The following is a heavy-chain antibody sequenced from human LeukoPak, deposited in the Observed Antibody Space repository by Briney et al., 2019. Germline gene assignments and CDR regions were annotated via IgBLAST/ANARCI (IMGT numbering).Heavy chain of an antibody. CDR2: INSDGSRI. CDR1: GFTFSEYW. Sequence: GGSLRLSCAASGFTFSEYWMHWVRQAPGKGLEWVSRINSDGSRITYADSVKGRFTISRDNSKNTLYLQMNSLRAEDTAVYYCARDRGAHMDVWGKGTTVTVSS. CDR3: ARDRGAHMDV. V-gene: IGHV3-74*01. D-gene: IGHD3-10*01. J-gene: IGHJ6*03.